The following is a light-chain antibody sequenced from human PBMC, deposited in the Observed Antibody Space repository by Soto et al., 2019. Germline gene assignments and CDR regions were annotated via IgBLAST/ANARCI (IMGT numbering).Light chain of an antibody. V-gene: IGKV3-15*01. CDR2: GAS. J-gene: IGKJ1*01. Sequence: EIVMTQSPATLSLSPGERATLSCRASQSVSSNNLAWYQQKPGQAPRLLIYGASTRATDIPARFSGSGSGTEFTLTVSSLQSDDFAVYYCQQYNNWPLWTFGRGTKVGIK. CDR1: QSVSSN. CDR3: QQYNNWPLWT.